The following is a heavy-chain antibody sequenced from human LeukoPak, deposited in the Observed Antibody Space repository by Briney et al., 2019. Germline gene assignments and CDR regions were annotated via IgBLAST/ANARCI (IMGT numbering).Heavy chain of an antibody. CDR2: IYYSGST. J-gene: IGHJ4*02. CDR1: GGSISSGDYY. D-gene: IGHD2-15*01. CDR3: ARTYCTPGSCYKGVFGY. V-gene: IGHV4-30-4*01. Sequence: SQTLSLTCTVSGGSISSGDYYWRWIRQPPGKGLEWIGYIYYSGSTYYNPSLKSRVTISVDTSKNQFSLKLSSVTAADTAVYYCARTYCTPGSCYKGVFGYWGQGTLVTVSS.